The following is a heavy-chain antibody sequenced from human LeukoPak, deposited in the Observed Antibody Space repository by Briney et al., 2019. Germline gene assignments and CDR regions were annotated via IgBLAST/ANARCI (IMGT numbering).Heavy chain of an antibody. CDR3: AKEPHILTGYYTDYFDY. D-gene: IGHD3-9*01. Sequence: PGGSLRLSCAASGFTFINAWMAWVRQAPGKGLEWVSAISGSGHSTYYADFVKGRFTVSRDNSKNTLYLQMNSLRAEDTAVYFCAKEPHILTGYYTDYFDYWGQGTLVTVSS. V-gene: IGHV3-23*01. J-gene: IGHJ4*02. CDR2: ISGSGHST. CDR1: GFTFINAW.